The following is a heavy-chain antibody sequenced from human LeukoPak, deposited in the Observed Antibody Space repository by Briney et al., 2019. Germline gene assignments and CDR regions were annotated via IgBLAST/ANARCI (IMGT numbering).Heavy chain of an antibody. V-gene: IGHV4-59*01. D-gene: IGHD6-13*01. Sequence: PETLSLTCTVSGGSISSYYWSWIRQPPGKGLEWIGYIYYSGSTNYNPSLKSRVTISVDTSKNQFSLKLGSVTAADTAVYYSARGVRIAAAGTSQVYYYYGMDVWGQGTTVTVSS. CDR2: IYYSGST. CDR1: GGSISSYY. J-gene: IGHJ6*02. CDR3: ARGVRIAAAGTSQVYYYYGMDV.